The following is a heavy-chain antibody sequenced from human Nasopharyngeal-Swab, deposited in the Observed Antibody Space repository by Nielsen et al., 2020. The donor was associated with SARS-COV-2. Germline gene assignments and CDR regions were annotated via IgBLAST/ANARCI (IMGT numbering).Heavy chain of an antibody. J-gene: IGHJ3*02. CDR2: ISYDGSNT. Sequence: VRQAPGKGLEWLAIISYDGSNTYHADSVKGRFTISRDNSKNTLFLQMDSLTPEDSAVYYCAKKVLRKFDIWGQGAMVTVSS. CDR3: AKKVLRKFDI. D-gene: IGHD3-3*01. V-gene: IGHV3-30*18.